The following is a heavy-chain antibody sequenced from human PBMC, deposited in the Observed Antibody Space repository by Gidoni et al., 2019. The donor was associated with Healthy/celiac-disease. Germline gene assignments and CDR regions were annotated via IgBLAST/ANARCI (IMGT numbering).Heavy chain of an antibody. CDR3: ARGGDYGGYFSSDY. CDR1: GFTCSSYG. V-gene: IGHV3-33*01. D-gene: IGHD5-12*01. J-gene: IGHJ4*02. CDR2: IVYYGSNK. Sequence: QVQLVESGGGGVQPGRSLRLPCAASGFTCSSYGMDGVRQAPGKGLEWVAVIVYYGSNKYYADSVKGRFTIARDNSKNTLYLQMNSLRAEDTAVYYCARGGDYGGYFSSDYWGQGTLVTVSS.